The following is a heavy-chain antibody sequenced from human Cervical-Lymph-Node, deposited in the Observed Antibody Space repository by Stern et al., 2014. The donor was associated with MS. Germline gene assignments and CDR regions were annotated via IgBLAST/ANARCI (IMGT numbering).Heavy chain of an antibody. V-gene: IGHV3-30*18. D-gene: IGHD3-16*02. J-gene: IGHJ4*02. CDR1: GFTFSSYG. CDR2: ISYDGSNK. CDR3: AKDVAHLGYSDY. Sequence: VHLVESGGGVVQPGRSLRLSCAASGFTFSSYGMHWVRQAPGQGLEWVAVISYDGSNKYCADSVKGRFTISRDNSKNTLYLQMNSLRVEDTAVYYCAKDVAHLGYSDYWGQGTLVTVSS.